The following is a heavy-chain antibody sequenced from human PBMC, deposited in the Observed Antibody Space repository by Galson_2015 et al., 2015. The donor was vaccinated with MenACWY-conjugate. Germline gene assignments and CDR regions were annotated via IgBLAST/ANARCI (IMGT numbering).Heavy chain of an antibody. V-gene: IGHV3-23*01. CDR3: AKSMVLVVVPAAIDRY. D-gene: IGHD2-2*02. CDR2: ITGSGDST. Sequence: SLRLSCAASGFTFSSYAMSWVRQAPGKGLEWVSAITGSGDSTYYADSVKGRSTISRDNSKNTLYLQMNSLRAEDTAVYYCAKSMVLVVVPAAIDRYWGQGTLVTVSS. CDR1: GFTFSSYA. J-gene: IGHJ4*02.